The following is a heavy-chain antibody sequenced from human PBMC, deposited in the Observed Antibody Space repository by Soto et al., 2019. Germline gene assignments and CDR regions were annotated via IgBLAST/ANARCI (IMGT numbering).Heavy chain of an antibody. Sequence: QVQLVESGGGVVQPGRSLRLSCAASGFTFSSYGMHWVRQAPGKGLEWVAVISYDGSNKYYADSVKGRFTISRDNSKNTLYLQMNSLRAEDTAGYYCAKVGYSGSYFDYWDQGTLVTVSS. J-gene: IGHJ4*02. CDR1: GFTFSSYG. D-gene: IGHD1-26*01. CDR2: ISYDGSNK. V-gene: IGHV3-30*18. CDR3: AKVGYSGSYFDY.